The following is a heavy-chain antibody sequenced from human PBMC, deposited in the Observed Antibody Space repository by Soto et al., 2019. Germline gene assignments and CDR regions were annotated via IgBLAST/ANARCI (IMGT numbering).Heavy chain of an antibody. CDR3: VKDESINWYSGHFRH. CDR2: INWNSGSI. V-gene: IGHV3-9*01. Sequence: GGSLRRSCAASGLTVDDYAMHWVRQVPGKGLEWVSGINWNSGSIGDGDSVKGRFAISRDNAKNSLHLQMNSLSAEDTAFYYCVKDESINWYSGHFRHWGCGTQFTVST. CDR1: GLTVDDYA. J-gene: IGHJ1*01. D-gene: IGHD6-13*01.